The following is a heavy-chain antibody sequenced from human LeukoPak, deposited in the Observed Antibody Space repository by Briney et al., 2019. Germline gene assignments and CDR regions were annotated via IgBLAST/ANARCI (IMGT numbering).Heavy chain of an antibody. J-gene: IGHJ4*02. CDR1: GGSISSYY. V-gene: IGHV4-59*01. Sequence: PSETLSLTCTVSGGSISSYYWSWIRQPPGKGLERIGYIYYSGSTNYNASLKSRVSISVDTSKNQFSLRLSSVTAADTAVYYCARGFYGSGSYYKSPFDCWGQGTLVTVSS. CDR3: ARGFYGSGSYYKSPFDC. D-gene: IGHD3-10*01. CDR2: IYYSGST.